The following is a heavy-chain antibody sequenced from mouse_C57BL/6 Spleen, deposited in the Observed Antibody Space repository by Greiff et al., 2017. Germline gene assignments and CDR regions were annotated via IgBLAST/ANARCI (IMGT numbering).Heavy chain of an antibody. D-gene: IGHD1-1*01. V-gene: IGHV5-16*01. CDR3: ARDGTTVVASPYWYFDV. CDR1: GFTFSDYY. Sequence: EVQLVESEGGLVQPGSSMKLSCTASGFTFSDYYMAWVRQVPEKGLEWVANINYDGSSTYYLDSLKSRFIISRDNAKNILYLQMSSLKSEDTATYYCARDGTTVVASPYWYFDVWGTGTTVTVSS. CDR2: INYDGSST. J-gene: IGHJ1*03.